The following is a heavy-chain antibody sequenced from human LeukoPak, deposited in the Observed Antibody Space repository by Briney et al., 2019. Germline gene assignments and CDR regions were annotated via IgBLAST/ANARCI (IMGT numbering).Heavy chain of an antibody. CDR2: IIPIFGTA. CDR1: GGTFSSYD. J-gene: IGHJ4*02. CDR3: ARGRGSGYDEFDC. Sequence: GASVKVSCKASGGTFSSYDINWVRQAPGQGLEWMGGIIPIFGTANYVQKFQDRVTITADKSTSTAYMELSSLRSEDTAVYYCARGRGSGYDEFDCWGQGTLVTVSS. V-gene: IGHV1-69*06. D-gene: IGHD5-12*01.